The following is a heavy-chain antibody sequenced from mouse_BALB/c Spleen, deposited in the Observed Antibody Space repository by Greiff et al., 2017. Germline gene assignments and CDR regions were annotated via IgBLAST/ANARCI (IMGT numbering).Heavy chain of an antibody. J-gene: IGHJ2*01. Sequence: EVKLMESGGGLVKPGGSLKLSCAASGFTFSSYAMSWVRQTPEKRLEWVASISSGGSTYYPDSVKGRFTISRDNARNILYLQMSSLRSEDTAMYYCARGYDYRTFDYWGQGTTLTVSS. CDR3: ARGYDYRTFDY. D-gene: IGHD2-4*01. CDR1: GFTFSSYA. CDR2: ISSGGST. V-gene: IGHV5-6-5*01.